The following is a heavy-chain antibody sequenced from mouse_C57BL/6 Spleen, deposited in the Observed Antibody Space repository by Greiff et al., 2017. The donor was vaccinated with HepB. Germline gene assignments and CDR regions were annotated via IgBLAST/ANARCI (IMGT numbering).Heavy chain of an antibody. CDR3: ARSDDGYYDFDY. CDR2: IYPRSGNT. J-gene: IGHJ2*01. D-gene: IGHD2-3*01. Sequence: QVQLQQSGAELARPGASVKLSCKASGYTFTSYGISWVKQRTGQGLEWIGEIYPRSGNTYYNEKFKGKATLTADKSSSTAYMELRSLTSEDSAVYFCARSDDGYYDFDYWGQGTTLTVSS. V-gene: IGHV1-81*01. CDR1: GYTFTSYG.